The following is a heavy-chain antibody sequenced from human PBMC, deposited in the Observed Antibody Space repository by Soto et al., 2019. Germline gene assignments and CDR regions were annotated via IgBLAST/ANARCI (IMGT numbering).Heavy chain of an antibody. V-gene: IGHV3-33*01. D-gene: IGHD3-22*01. J-gene: IGHJ3*02. CDR2: IWYDGSNK. CDR3: ARETLYYDSSGYSQSGAFDI. CDR1: GFTFSSYG. Sequence: GGSLRLSCAASGFTFSSYGMHWVRQAPGKGLEWVAVIWYDGSNKYYADSVKGRFTISRDNSKNTLYLQMNSLRAEDTAVYYCARETLYYDSSGYSQSGAFDIWGQGTMVTVSS.